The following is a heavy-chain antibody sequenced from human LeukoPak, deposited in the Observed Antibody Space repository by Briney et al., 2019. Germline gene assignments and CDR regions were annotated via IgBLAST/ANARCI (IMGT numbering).Heavy chain of an antibody. V-gene: IGHV3-7*01. D-gene: IGHD1-14*01. CDR2: INQDGSEK. CDR3: ASGNRGQF. J-gene: IGHJ4*02. Sequence: GGSLRLSCAASGFSFSSYWLTWVRQAPGRGLECMASINQDGSEKYYVDSVKGRFTISRDNAKNSLYLQMNSLRAEDTAVYYCASGNRGQFWGQGTLVTVSS. CDR1: GFSFSSYW.